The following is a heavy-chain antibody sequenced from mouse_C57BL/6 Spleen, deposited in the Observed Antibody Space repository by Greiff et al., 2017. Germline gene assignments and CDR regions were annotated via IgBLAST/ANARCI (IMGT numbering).Heavy chain of an antibody. V-gene: IGHV1-50*01. CDR1: GYTFNSYW. CDR2: LAPSDSYT. CDR3: ASYDYGLFDV. J-gene: IGHJ1*03. D-gene: IGHD1-1*01. Sequence: VQLQQPGAELVKPGASVKLSCKASGYTFNSYWMQWVKQRPGQGLEWIGELAPSDSYTNYNQKFKGKATLTVDTSSSTAYMQLRSLTSEDSAVYYWASYDYGLFDVWGTGTTVTVSS.